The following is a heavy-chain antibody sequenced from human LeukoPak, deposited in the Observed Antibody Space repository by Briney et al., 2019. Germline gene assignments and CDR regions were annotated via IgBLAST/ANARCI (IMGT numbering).Heavy chain of an antibody. CDR1: GGSISSYY. V-gene: IGHV4-59*08. CDR2: IYYSGSI. D-gene: IGHD3-10*01. CDR3: ARAYGDGWYFDL. Sequence: SETLSLTCTVSGGSISSYYWSWIRQPPGKGLEWIGYIYYSGSINYNPSLKSRVTISVDTSKNQFSLKLSSVTAADTAVYYCARAYGDGWYFDLWGRGTLVTVSS. J-gene: IGHJ2*01.